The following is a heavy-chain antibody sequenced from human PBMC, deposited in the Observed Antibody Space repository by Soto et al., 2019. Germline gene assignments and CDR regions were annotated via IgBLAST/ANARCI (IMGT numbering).Heavy chain of an antibody. CDR3: GRETHSSQTTGTVGY. CDR2: INPSGGST. J-gene: IGHJ4*02. D-gene: IGHD4-17*01. Sequence: QVQLVQSGAEVKKPGASVKVSCKASGYTFTKYFMQWVRQAPGQGLEWMGVINPSGGSTNYAQKFQARVTMTMDTSTRTVYMELSSLTSEDTAVYYCGRETHSSQTTGTVGYWGQGTLVTVSS. V-gene: IGHV1-46*03. CDR1: GYTFTKYF.